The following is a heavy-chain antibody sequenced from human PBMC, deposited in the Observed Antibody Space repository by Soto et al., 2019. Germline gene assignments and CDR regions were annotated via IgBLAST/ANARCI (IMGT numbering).Heavy chain of an antibody. D-gene: IGHD5-18*01. CDR3: ARYVDTAMAYDRYYFDY. J-gene: IGHJ4*02. CDR1: GASISSTDHF. Sequence: SETLSLTCTVSGASISSTDHFWGWIRQPPGKGLEWIGSIYYSGSTYYNPSLKSRVTISVDTSKNQFSLKLSSVTAADTAVYYCARYVDTAMAYDRYYFDYWGQGTLVTVSS. V-gene: IGHV4-39*01. CDR2: IYYSGST.